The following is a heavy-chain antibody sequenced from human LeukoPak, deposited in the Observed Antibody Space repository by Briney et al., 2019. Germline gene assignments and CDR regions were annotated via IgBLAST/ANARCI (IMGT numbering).Heavy chain of an antibody. V-gene: IGHV3-74*01. CDR2: LNGDGSDT. J-gene: IGHJ4*02. D-gene: IGHD6-19*01. CDR1: GFSFSEYW. CDR3: AKRYVSGWDPDY. Sequence: GGSLRLSCAASGFSFSEYWMYWVRQGPGKGGEGLEVVSRLNGDGSDTTYADSVKGRFTISRDNSKKTLYLQMNSLRADDTAVYHCAKRYVSGWDPDYWGQGTLVTVSS.